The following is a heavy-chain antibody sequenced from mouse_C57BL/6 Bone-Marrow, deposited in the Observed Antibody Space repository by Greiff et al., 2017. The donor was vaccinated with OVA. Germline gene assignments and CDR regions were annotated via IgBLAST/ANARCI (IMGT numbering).Heavy chain of an antibody. CDR3: ARWGESFDY. Sequence: EVQLQQSGAELVRPGSSVKMSCKTSGYTFTSYGINWVKQRPGQGLEWIGYIYLGNGYTEYNEKFKGKATLTSDTSSSTAYMQLSSLTSEDSAIYFCARWGESFDYWGQGTTLTVSS. CDR2: IYLGNGYT. V-gene: IGHV1-58*01. CDR1: GYTFTSYG. J-gene: IGHJ2*01.